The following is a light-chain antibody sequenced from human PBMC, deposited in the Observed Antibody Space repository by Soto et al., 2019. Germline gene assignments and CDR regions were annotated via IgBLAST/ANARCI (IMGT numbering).Light chain of an antibody. CDR2: DAS. Sequence: DIQMTQSPSTLSASVGDRVTITCRASQSISSWLAWYQQKPGKAPNLLIYDASTLESGIPSRFSGSGSGTECTLTISSLQPDDFATYWCQQYNSYSPWTFGQGTKVEIK. V-gene: IGKV1-5*01. CDR3: QQYNSYSPWT. J-gene: IGKJ1*01. CDR1: QSISSW.